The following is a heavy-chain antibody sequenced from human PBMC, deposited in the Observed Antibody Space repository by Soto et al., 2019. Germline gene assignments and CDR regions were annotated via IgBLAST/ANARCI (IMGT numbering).Heavy chain of an antibody. CDR1: GYTFTGYY. J-gene: IGHJ4*02. D-gene: IGHD3-22*01. CDR2: INPNSGGT. CDR3: ARRGPDYYDSSSGYYYFDY. Sequence: GASVKVSCKASGYTFTGYYMHWVRQAPGQGREWMGWINPNSGGTNYAQKFQGWVTMTRDTSISTAYMELSRLRSDDTAVYYCARRGPDYYDSSSGYYYFDYWGQGTLVTVS. V-gene: IGHV1-2*04.